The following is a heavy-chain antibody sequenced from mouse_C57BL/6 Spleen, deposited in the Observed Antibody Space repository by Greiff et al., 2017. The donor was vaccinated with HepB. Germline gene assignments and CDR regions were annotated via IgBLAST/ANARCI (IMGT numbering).Heavy chain of an antibody. Sequence: VKDRFTISRDDSESMLYLQMNNLKTEDTAMYYCVRDHYYGSSPFDYWGQGTTLTVSS. CDR3: VRDHYYGSSPFDY. D-gene: IGHD1-1*01. J-gene: IGHJ2*01. V-gene: IGHV10-1*01.